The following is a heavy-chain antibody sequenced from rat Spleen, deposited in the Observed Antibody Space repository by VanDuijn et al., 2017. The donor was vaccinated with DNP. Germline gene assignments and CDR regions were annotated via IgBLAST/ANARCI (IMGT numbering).Heavy chain of an antibody. V-gene: IGHV5S11*01. CDR3: ARHGITGSYFDY. CDR2: ISTGGGNP. CDR1: GFTFSDFN. Sequence: EVQLVESGGGLVQPGRSLKLSCAASGFTFSDFNMAWVRQAPKKGLEWVATISTGGGNPYYRDSVKGRFTISRDNAKSTLYLQMDSLRSEETATYYCARHGITGSYFDYWGQGVMVTVSS. J-gene: IGHJ2*01. D-gene: IGHD5-1*01.